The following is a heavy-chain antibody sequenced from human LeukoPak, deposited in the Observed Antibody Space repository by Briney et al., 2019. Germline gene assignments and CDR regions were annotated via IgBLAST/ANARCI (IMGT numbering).Heavy chain of an antibody. CDR1: GYTFTSYG. V-gene: IGHV1-18*01. CDR3: ARDRTYYYGSGSYWVDY. J-gene: IGHJ4*02. D-gene: IGHD3-10*01. CDR2: ISAYNGNT. Sequence: ASVKVSCKASGYTFTSYGISCVRQAPGQGLEWMGWISAYNGNTNYAQKLQGRVTMTTDTSTSTAYMELRSLRSDDTAVYYCARDRTYYYGSGSYWVDYWGQGTLVTVSS.